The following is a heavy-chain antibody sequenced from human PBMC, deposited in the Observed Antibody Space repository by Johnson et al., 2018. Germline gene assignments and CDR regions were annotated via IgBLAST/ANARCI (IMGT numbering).Heavy chain of an antibody. V-gene: IGHV3-73*01. CDR1: GFTFSGSA. Sequence: VQLVESGGGLVQPGGSLKLSCAASGFTFSGSAMHWVRQASGKGLEWVGRIRSKANSYATAYAASVKGRFTISRDDSKNTAYLQMSSLKTEDTAVYYCTRTRDDYVWGSYRRNDAFDIGGQGTMVTVSS. CDR3: TRTRDDYVWGSYRRNDAFDI. J-gene: IGHJ3*02. CDR2: IRSKANSYAT. D-gene: IGHD3-16*02.